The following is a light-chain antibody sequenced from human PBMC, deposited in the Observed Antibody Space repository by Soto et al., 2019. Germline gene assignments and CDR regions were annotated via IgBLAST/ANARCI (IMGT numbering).Light chain of an antibody. J-gene: IGKJ5*01. Sequence: DIQMTQSPSSLSASVGDRVTITCQASQDIRKYLNWYQQNPGKAPKLLIFDAFNLETGVPSRFSGSGSGTDFTFTISGLQPEDIATYYCQQYHDLPITFGQGTRLDIK. CDR2: DAF. V-gene: IGKV1-33*01. CDR1: QDIRKY. CDR3: QQYHDLPIT.